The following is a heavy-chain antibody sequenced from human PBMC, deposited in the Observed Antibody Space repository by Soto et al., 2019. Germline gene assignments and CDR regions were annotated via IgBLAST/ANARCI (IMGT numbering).Heavy chain of an antibody. CDR3: AAIGVSGADY. D-gene: IGHD1-26*01. CDR2: IVVGSGNT. V-gene: IGHV1-58*01. Sequence: QMQLVQSGPEVKKPGTSVKVSCKASGFTFTSSAVQWVRQARGQRLEWIGWIVVGSGNTNYAQKFQERVTITRDMPTSTAYRELSSLRSEDTAVYYCAAIGVSGADYWGQGTLVTVSS. J-gene: IGHJ4*02. CDR1: GFTFTSSA.